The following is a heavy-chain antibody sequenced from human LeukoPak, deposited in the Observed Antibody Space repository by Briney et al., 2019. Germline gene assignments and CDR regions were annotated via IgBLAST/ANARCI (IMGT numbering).Heavy chain of an antibody. CDR2: ISYDGSSA. Sequence: GGSLRLSCAASGFTFSNYWMHWVRQAPGKGLMWAARISYDGSSADHADSVKGRFTISRDNAKNTLYLQMNSLRVEDTGVYYCARRRTIGDYDYWGRGTLVTVSS. V-gene: IGHV3-74*01. CDR3: ARRRTIGDYDY. CDR1: GFTFSNYW. J-gene: IGHJ4*02. D-gene: IGHD3-16*01.